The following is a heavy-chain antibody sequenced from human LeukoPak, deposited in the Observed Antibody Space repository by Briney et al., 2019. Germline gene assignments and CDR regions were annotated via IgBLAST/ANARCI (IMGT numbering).Heavy chain of an antibody. V-gene: IGHV3-30*03. J-gene: IGHJ4*02. CDR3: AREPAARGY. D-gene: IGHD2-2*01. Sequence: GGSLRLSCAASGFTFSSYGMHWVRQAPGKGLEWVAVISYDGSNKYYADSVKGRFTISRDNSKNTLYLQMNSLRAEDTAVYYCAREPAARGYWGQGTLVTVSS. CDR1: GFTFSSYG. CDR2: ISYDGSNK.